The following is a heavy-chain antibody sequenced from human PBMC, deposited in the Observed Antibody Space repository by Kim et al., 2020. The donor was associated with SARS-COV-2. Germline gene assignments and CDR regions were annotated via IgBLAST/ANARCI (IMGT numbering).Heavy chain of an antibody. CDR2: IYYSGST. CDR3: ARNIFRGYGFWFDA. CDR1: GGSISSSSYY. Sequence: SETLSLTCTVSGGSISSSSYYWGWIRQPPGKGLEWIGRIYYSGSTYYNPSLKSRVTISVDTSKNQFSLKLSSVTAADTAVYYCARNIFRGYGFWFDAWGQGTPVTVSS. J-gene: IGHJ5*02. D-gene: IGHD2-21*01. V-gene: IGHV4-39*07.